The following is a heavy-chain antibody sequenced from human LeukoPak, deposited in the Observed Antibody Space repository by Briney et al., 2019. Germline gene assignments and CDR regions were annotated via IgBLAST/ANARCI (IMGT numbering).Heavy chain of an antibody. V-gene: IGHV1-18*01. Sequence: ASVKVSCKASGNIFNSYGFSWVRQAPGQGLEWIGWISVHKGNTEYAQKFKGRVTMTADTSTRTVYMELESLRSGDTAVYYCARAEYVSGSYVDDWGQGTLVTVSS. CDR3: ARAEYVSGSYVDD. D-gene: IGHD3-10*01. CDR1: GNIFNSYG. CDR2: ISVHKGNT. J-gene: IGHJ4*02.